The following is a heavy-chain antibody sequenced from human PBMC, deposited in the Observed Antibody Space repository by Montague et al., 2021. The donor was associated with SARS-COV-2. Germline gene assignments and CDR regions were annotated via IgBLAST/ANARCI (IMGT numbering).Heavy chain of an antibody. CDR3: ARTDGFNLLGFDS. CDR2: IDWDDDK. D-gene: IGHD5-24*01. V-gene: IGHV2-70*11. Sequence: PALVKPTQTLTLTCTFSGFSLTTGGMYVSWIRQPKGKALEWLARIDWDDDKYYSASLKTKLTISKDTSKNQVVPTMTDMDPLDTGTYYCARTDGFNLLGFDSWGQGTLVAVSS. J-gene: IGHJ4*02. CDR1: GFSLTTGGMY.